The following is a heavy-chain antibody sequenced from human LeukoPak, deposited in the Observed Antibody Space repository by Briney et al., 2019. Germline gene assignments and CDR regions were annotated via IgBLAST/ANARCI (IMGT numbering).Heavy chain of an antibody. V-gene: IGHV3-21*01. CDR1: GFTFSSHS. CDR2: ISSSSSYI. Sequence: GGSLRLSCAASGFTFSSHSMNWVRQAPGKGLEWVSSISSSSSYIYYADSVKGRFTISRDNAKNSLYLQMNSLRAEDTAVYYCARDRDYDILTGYYYYGMDVWGKGTTVTVSS. J-gene: IGHJ6*04. D-gene: IGHD3-9*01. CDR3: ARDRDYDILTGYYYYGMDV.